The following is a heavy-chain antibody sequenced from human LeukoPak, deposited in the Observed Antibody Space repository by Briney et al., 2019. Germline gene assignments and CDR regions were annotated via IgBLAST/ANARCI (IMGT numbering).Heavy chain of an antibody. V-gene: IGHV3-23*01. D-gene: IGHD4-23*01. Sequence: PGGSLRLSCAASGFTFDDHAMHWVRQAPGKGLEWVSAISGSGGSTYYADSVKGRFTISRDNSKNTLYLQMNSLRAEDTAVYYCARRWGNWFDPWGQGTLVTVSS. CDR3: ARRWGNWFDP. J-gene: IGHJ5*02. CDR2: ISGSGGST. CDR1: GFTFDDHA.